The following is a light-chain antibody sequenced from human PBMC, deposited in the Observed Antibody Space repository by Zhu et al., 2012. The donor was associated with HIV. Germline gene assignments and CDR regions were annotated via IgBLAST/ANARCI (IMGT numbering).Light chain of an antibody. Sequence: QLTQSPAFLSASVGDRVTITCRASQSISSWLAWYQQKPGKAPKPLIYKASSLESGVPSRFSGSGSGTEFTLTISSLQPDDFATYYCQQYNSYPTFGQGTKVEMK. J-gene: IGKJ1*01. CDR1: QSISSW. CDR3: QQYNSYPT. V-gene: IGKV1-5*03. CDR2: KAS.